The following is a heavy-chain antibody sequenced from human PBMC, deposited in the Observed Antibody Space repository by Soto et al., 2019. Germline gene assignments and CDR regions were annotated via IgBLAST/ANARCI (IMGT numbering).Heavy chain of an antibody. V-gene: IGHV1-69*01. CDR3: AMARYSGYYSYGMDV. CDR1: GGTFSSYA. J-gene: IGHJ6*02. D-gene: IGHD2-15*01. CDR2: IIPIFGTA. Sequence: QVQLVQSGAEVKKPGSSVKVSCKASGGTFSSYAISWVRQAPGQGLEWMGGIIPIFGTANYAQKFQGRVKITADESTRTAYMELSSLRSEDTAVYYCAMARYSGYYSYGMDVWGQGTTVTVSS.